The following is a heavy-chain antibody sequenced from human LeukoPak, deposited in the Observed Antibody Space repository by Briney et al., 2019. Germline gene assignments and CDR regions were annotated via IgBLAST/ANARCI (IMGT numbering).Heavy chain of an antibody. CDR1: RGSFSSRPYY. V-gene: IGHV4-61*02. Sequence: PSETLSLTCTVSRGSFSSRPYYWSWIRQPAGKGLEWIGRIYTSGDTDYNPSLKSRVTISVDTSKNQFSLKLSSVTAADTAVYYCARESITMVRGVTHYYYYYMDVWGKGTTVTISS. J-gene: IGHJ6*03. CDR2: IYTSGDT. CDR3: ARESITMVRGVTHYYYYYMDV. D-gene: IGHD3-10*01.